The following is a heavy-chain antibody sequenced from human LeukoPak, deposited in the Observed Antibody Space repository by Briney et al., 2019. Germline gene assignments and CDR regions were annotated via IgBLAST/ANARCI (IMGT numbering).Heavy chain of an antibody. V-gene: IGHV4-4*07. CDR3: ARGGKATVVTM. CDR1: GGSINSYY. D-gene: IGHD4-23*01. CDR2: VYSSGNT. J-gene: IGHJ4*02. Sequence: SETLSLTCTVSGGSINSYYWSWIRQPAGKGLEWIGRVYSSGNTNYNPSLKSQVSMSVDTSKNQFSLKLTSVTAADTAVYYCARGGKATVVTMWGQGILVTVSS.